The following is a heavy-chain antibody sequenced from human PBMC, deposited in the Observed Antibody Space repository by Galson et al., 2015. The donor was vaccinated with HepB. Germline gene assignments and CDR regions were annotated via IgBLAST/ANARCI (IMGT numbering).Heavy chain of an antibody. CDR3: ARVRGGIFGVGPLDY. J-gene: IGHJ4*02. Sequence: SLRLSCAASGFTFSSYSMHWVRQTPGKGLEWVSSISSSSSLIYYGDSLKGRFTISRNNAKNSLYLQMNSLRDEDTAVYYCARVRGGIFGVGPLDYWGQGTLVTVSS. CDR1: GFTFSSYS. D-gene: IGHD3-3*01. V-gene: IGHV3-21*01. CDR2: ISSSSSLI.